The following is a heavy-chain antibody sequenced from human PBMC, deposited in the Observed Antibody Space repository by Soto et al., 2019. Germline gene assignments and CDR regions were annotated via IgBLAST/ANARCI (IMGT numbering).Heavy chain of an antibody. CDR1: GGDFLTYT. Sequence: QLVQSGAEVKRPGSSVKVSCKASGGDFLTYTISWVRQVPGQGPEWMGTIIPILDVAKNAQKFQGRVAITADKATSTVYMELRSQRSDDTAVYYCAQMWFGELWHGMDVWGQGTTITVTS. D-gene: IGHD3-10*01. J-gene: IGHJ6*02. CDR2: IIPILDVA. CDR3: AQMWFGELWHGMDV. V-gene: IGHV1-69*02.